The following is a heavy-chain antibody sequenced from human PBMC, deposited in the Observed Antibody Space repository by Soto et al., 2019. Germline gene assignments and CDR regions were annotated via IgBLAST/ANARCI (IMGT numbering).Heavy chain of an antibody. D-gene: IGHD3-10*01. CDR2: ISAYNGNT. CDR3: AREHSGYYYGMDV. Sequence: GASVKLSCKASGYTFTIYGISWVRQAPGQGLEWMGWISAYNGNTNYAQKLQGRVTMTTDTSTSTAYMELRSLRSDDTAVYYCAREHSGYYYGMDVWGQGTTVTVSS. CDR1: GYTFTIYG. J-gene: IGHJ6*02. V-gene: IGHV1-18*01.